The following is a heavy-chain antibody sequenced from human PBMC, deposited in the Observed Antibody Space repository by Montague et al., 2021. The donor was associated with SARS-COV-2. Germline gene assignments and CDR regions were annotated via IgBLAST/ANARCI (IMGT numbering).Heavy chain of an antibody. D-gene: IGHD3-22*01. Sequence: TLSLTCTVSGGSINDHYRSWIRQSPGKGLEWIGYISSNGKTNYNPSLKSRVTLSADASRNGFSLKLDSVTAADTAVYFCARRGYYDSAGYHWHLDLWGRGMLVTVSS. CDR3: ARRGYYDSAGYHWHLDL. J-gene: IGHJ2*01. CDR1: GGSINDHY. CDR2: ISSNGKT. V-gene: IGHV4-4*09.